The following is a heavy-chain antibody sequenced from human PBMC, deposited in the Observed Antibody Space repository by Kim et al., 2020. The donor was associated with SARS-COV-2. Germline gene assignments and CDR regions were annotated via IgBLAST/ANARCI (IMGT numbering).Heavy chain of an antibody. J-gene: IGHJ6*02. CDR2: IGGAANYI. D-gene: IGHD2-2*01. CDR1: GFTFGTHS. Sequence: GGSLRLSCAASGFTFGTHSMNWVRQAPGKGLEWVSSIGGAANYIYYADSLKGRFTISRDNSKNSLYLQMDSLRAEDTAVYYCARGGYCSSTSCDVDYYALDVWGQGTTVTVSS. CDR3: ARGGYCSSTSCDVDYYALDV. V-gene: IGHV3-21*01.